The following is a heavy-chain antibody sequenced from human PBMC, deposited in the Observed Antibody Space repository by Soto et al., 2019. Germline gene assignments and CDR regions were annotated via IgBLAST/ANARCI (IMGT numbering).Heavy chain of an antibody. CDR1: GYTFTTYT. Sequence: ASVKVSCKASGYTFTTYTIQWVRQAPGQRLEWMGWINAGNGETKYSQNFQDRVTITRDTSASTAYMELNSLRSEDTAVYYCARSTTSCYSLCWFDPWGQGTLVTVSS. D-gene: IGHD2-2*02. CDR3: ARSTTSCYSLCWFDP. V-gene: IGHV1-3*01. CDR2: INAGNGET. J-gene: IGHJ5*02.